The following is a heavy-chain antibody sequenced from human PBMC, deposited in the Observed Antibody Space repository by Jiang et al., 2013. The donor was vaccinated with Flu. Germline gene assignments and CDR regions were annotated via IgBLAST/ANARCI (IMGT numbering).Heavy chain of an antibody. Sequence: GLVQPGGSLRLSCGASAFTFSTYTMNWVRQAPGKGLEWVSYISSSSSTIYYAESVKGRFTISRDNAKNSVYLQMNSLRAEDTAVYYCARVAFRNCGGDCYPDYHFDYWGQGTLVTVSS. V-gene: IGHV3-48*01. CDR1: AFTFSTYT. CDR2: ISSSSSTI. D-gene: IGHD2-21*02. J-gene: IGHJ4*02. CDR3: ARVAFRNCGGDCYPDYHFDY.